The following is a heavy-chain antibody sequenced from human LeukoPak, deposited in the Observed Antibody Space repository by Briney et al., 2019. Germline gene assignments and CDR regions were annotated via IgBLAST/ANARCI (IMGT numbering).Heavy chain of an antibody. Sequence: GGSLRLSCTTSGFTFSNYAMSWVRQAPGKGLEWVSSISGSAITTYYADSVKGRFAIPRDNSKNTLYLQMTSLRAEDTAVYYCAKDQRFGDLDDYRGQGTLVTVSS. V-gene: IGHV3-23*01. D-gene: IGHD3-10*01. J-gene: IGHJ4*02. CDR2: ISGSAITT. CDR3: AKDQRFGDLDDY. CDR1: GFTFSNYA.